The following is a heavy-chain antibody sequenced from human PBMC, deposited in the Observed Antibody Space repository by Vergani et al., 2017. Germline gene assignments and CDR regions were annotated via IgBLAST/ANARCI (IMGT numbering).Heavy chain of an antibody. CDR3: ARGQYCSSTSCYYYYYYGMDV. CDR2: INHSGST. D-gene: IGHD2-2*01. Sequence: QVQLQQWGAGLLKPSETLSLTCAVYGGSFSGYYWSWIRQPPGKGLEWIGEINHSGSTNYNPSLKSRVTISVDTSKNHFSLKLSSVTAADTAVYYCARGQYCSSTSCYYYYYYGMDVWGQXP. J-gene: IGHJ6*02. V-gene: IGHV4-34*01. CDR1: GGSFSGYY.